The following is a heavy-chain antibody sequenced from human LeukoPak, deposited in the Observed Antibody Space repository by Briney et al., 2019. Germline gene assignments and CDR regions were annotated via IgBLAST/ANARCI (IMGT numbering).Heavy chain of an antibody. V-gene: IGHV4-59*01. D-gene: IGHD5-12*01. CDR2: IYYSGST. CDR3: ARLTGGYDFDY. Sequence: SETLSLTCTVSGGSISSYYWSWIRQPPGKGLEWIGYIYYSGSTNYNPSLKSRVTISADTSKNQFSLKLSSVTAADTAVYYCARLTGGYDFDYWGQGTLVTVSS. CDR1: GGSISSYY. J-gene: IGHJ4*02.